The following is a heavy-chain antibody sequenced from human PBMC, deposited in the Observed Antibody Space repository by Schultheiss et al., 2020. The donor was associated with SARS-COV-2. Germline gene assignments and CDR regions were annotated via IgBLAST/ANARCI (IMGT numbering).Heavy chain of an antibody. CDR2: ISWNSGSI. CDR1: GFTFSSYA. CDR3: ARDRGPTRGYYYYGMDV. V-gene: IGHV3-9*01. Sequence: GGSLRLSCAASGFTFSSYAMHWVRQAPGKGLEWVSGISWNSGSIGYADSVKGRFTISRDNSKNTLYLQMNSLRAEDTAVYYCARDRGPTRGYYYYGMDVWGQGTTVTVSS. J-gene: IGHJ6*02. D-gene: IGHD1-26*01.